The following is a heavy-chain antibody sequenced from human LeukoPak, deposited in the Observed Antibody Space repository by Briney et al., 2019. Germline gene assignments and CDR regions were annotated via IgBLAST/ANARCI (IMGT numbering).Heavy chain of an antibody. V-gene: IGHV3-15*01. CDR1: GFAFTGSP. CDR2: IKSKTDGGTT. D-gene: IGHD6-13*01. Sequence: GGSLRLSCAASGFAFTGSPMNWVRQAPGKGLEWVGRIKSKTDGGTTDYAAPVKGRFTISRDDSKNTLYLQMNSLKTEDTAVYYCTTAHSSWYPFDYWGQGTLVTVSS. J-gene: IGHJ4*02. CDR3: TTAHSSWYPFDY.